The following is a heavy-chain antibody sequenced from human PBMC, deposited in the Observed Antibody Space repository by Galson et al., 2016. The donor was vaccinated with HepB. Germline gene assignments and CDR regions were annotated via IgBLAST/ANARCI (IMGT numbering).Heavy chain of an antibody. CDR2: IYPGDSDT. D-gene: IGHD1-26*01. V-gene: IGHV5-51*01. CDR1: GYSFAKYW. CDR3: ARQVGATHDH. Sequence: SGAEVKKPGESLKISCQGSGYSFAKYWIVWVRQMPGKGLEWMGIIYPGDSDTTYRPSFQGQVTISADKSISTAYLQWSSLNASDTAMYYCARQVGATHDHWGQGTLVTVSS. J-gene: IGHJ4*02.